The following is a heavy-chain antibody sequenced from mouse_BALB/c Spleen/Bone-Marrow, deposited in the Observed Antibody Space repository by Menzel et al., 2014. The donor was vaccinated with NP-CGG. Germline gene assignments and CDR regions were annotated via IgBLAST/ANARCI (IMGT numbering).Heavy chain of an antibody. D-gene: IGHD4-1*01. CDR3: ARERTGFDY. J-gene: IGHJ2*01. V-gene: IGHV5-17*02. CDR2: ISSGSSII. Sequence: EVMLVESGGGLVQPGGSRKLSWAASGFTFSYFGMHWVRQAPEKGLEWVAYISSGSSIIYYADTVKGRFTISRDNPKNTLFLQMTSLRSEDTAMYYCARERTGFDYWGQGTTLTVSS. CDR1: GFTFSYFG.